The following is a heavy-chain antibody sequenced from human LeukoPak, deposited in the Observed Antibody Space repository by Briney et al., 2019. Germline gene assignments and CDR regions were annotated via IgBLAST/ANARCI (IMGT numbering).Heavy chain of an antibody. CDR2: INAGNGNT. CDR3: ARSSSWSPNFDY. CDR1: GYTFTSYA. Sequence: ASVKVSCKASGYTFTSYAMHWVRQAPGQRLEWMGWINAGNGNTKYSQKFQGRVTITRDTSASTAYMELSSLRSEDTAVYYCARSSSWSPNFDYWGQGTLVTVSS. J-gene: IGHJ4*02. V-gene: IGHV1-3*01. D-gene: IGHD6-13*01.